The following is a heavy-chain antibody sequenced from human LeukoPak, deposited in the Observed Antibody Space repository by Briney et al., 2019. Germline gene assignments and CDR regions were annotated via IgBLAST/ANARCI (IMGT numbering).Heavy chain of an antibody. CDR3: AKDHLYCSSTSCFPGD. CDR1: GFTFSSYA. Sequence: GGSLRLSCAASGFTFSSYAMSWVRQAPGKGLEWASAISGSGGSTYYADSVKGRFTISRDNSKNTLYLQMNSLRAEDTAVYYCAKDHLYCSSTSCFPGDWGQGTLVTVSS. J-gene: IGHJ4*02. D-gene: IGHD2-2*01. CDR2: ISGSGGST. V-gene: IGHV3-23*01.